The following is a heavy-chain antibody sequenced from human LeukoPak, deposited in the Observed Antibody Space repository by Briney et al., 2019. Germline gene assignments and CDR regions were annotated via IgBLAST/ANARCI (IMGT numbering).Heavy chain of an antibody. CDR1: GFIFNSYA. V-gene: IGHV3-23*01. CDR2: ISDFGLST. CDR3: ARISLRAFDV. J-gene: IGHJ3*01. D-gene: IGHD2/OR15-2a*01. Sequence: GGSLRLSCAASGFIFNSYAMSWVRQAPGKGLEWVSTISDFGLSTYYADSVKGRLTISRDNSKNTLSLLLSSLRADDTAIYYCARISLRAFDVWGQGTSVTVSS.